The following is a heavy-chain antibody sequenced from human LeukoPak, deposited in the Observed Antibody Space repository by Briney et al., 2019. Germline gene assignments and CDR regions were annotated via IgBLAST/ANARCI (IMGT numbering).Heavy chain of an antibody. CDR3: ARGESWLWFGELSPQGAFDI. CDR1: GFTFSSYW. V-gene: IGHV3-7*01. J-gene: IGHJ3*02. Sequence: GGSLRLSCAASGFTFSSYWMSWVRQAPGKGLEWVANIKQDGSEKYYVDSVKGRFTISRDNAKNSLYLQMNSLRAEDTAVYYCARGESWLWFGELSPQGAFDIWGQGTMVTVSS. CDR2: IKQDGSEK. D-gene: IGHD3-10*01.